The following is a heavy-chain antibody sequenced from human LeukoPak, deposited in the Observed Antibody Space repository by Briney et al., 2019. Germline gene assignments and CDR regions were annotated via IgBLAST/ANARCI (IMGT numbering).Heavy chain of an antibody. CDR2: INSDGSST. J-gene: IGHJ4*02. CDR1: GFTLSSYW. V-gene: IGHV3-74*01. D-gene: IGHD3-9*01. CDR3: ARRQPRPVLRYFGWLIQAPRTPLDY. Sequence: AGSLRLSCAASGFTLSSYWMHWVRQAPGKGLVWVSRINSDGSSTSYADSVKGRFTISRDNAKNTLYLQMNSLRAKDTAVYYCARRQPRPVLRYFGWLIQAPRTPLDYRGQGTLVTVSS.